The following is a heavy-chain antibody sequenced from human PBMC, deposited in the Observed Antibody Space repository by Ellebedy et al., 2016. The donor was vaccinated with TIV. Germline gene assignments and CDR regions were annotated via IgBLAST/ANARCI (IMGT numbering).Heavy chain of an antibody. Sequence: GESLKISXEASGYYFTNYWIGWVRLVPGKGLEWMGRIDPSDSYTKYSPSFQGHVNISVDKFASTAYLEWSSLKASDSAMYYCGRHSSTSGWYGWGQGTLVTVSS. CDR1: GYYFTNYW. CDR3: GRHSSTSGWYG. D-gene: IGHD6-19*01. J-gene: IGHJ4*02. V-gene: IGHV5-10-1*01. CDR2: IDPSDSYT.